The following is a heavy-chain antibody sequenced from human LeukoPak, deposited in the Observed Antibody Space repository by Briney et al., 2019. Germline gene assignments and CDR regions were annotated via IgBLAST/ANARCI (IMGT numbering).Heavy chain of an antibody. V-gene: IGHV3-23*01. CDR3: TTDDWYDS. CDR1: GFTLSSYV. CDR2: ISGSGGST. J-gene: IGHJ5*01. Sequence: PGGSLRLSCVVSGFTLSSYVMTWVRQAPGKGLEWVSVISGSGGSTVYADSVKGRFTISRDNSKNTLYLQMNSLKTEDTAVYYCTTDDWYDSWGQGTLVTVSS.